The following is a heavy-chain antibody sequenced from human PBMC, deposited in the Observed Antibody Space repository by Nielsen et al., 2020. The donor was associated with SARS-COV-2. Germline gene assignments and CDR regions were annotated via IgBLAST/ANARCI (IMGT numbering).Heavy chain of an antibody. Sequence: GGSLRLSCAASGFTFSSYSMNWVRQAPGKGLEWVSSISSSSSYIYYADSVKGRFTISRDNAKNSLYLQMNSLRAEDTAVYYCARDEGVVVPAAIRDWGQGTLVTVSP. D-gene: IGHD2-2*02. CDR2: ISSSSSYI. V-gene: IGHV3-21*01. CDR3: ARDEGVVVPAAIRD. J-gene: IGHJ4*02. CDR1: GFTFSSYS.